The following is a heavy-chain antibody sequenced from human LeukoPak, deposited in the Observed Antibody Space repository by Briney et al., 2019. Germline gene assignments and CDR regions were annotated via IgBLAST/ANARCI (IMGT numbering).Heavy chain of an antibody. V-gene: IGHV3-30*04. J-gene: IGHJ5*02. CDR3: ARDEAPSDIVVVPAAIGWFDP. CDR2: ISYDGSNK. Sequence: GGSLRLSCADSGFTFSSYAMHWVRQAPGKGLEWVAVISYDGSNKYYADSVKGRFTISRDNSKNTLYLQMNSLRAEDTAVYYCARDEAPSDIVVVPAAIGWFDPWGQGTLVTVSS. CDR1: GFTFSSYA. D-gene: IGHD2-2*02.